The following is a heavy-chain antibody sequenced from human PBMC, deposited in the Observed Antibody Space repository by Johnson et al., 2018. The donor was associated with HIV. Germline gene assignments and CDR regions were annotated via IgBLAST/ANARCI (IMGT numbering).Heavy chain of an antibody. CDR3: ARYPLTPDPIVAVGTAFDI. CDR1: GFTFSSYA. CDR2: ISSDGSNK. J-gene: IGHJ3*02. V-gene: IGHV3-30-3*01. D-gene: IGHD3-22*01. Sequence: QVQLVESGGGVVQPGRSLRLSCAASGFTFSSYAMHWVRQAPGQGLEWVAVISSDGSNKYYADSVKGRFTISRDNYKNTLYLQMNSLRGEDRAVSSCARYPLTPDPIVAVGTAFDIWGQGTMVIVSS.